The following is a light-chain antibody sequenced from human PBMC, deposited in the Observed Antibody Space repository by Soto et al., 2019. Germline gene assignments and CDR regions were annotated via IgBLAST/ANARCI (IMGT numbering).Light chain of an antibody. CDR1: SGHSSYA. V-gene: IGLV4-69*01. J-gene: IGLJ2*01. CDR3: QTWGTGFSVV. Sequence: QPVLTQSPSASASLGASVKLTCTLSSGHSSYAIAWHQQQPEKGPRYLMKLNSDGSHNKGDGIPDRFSGSSSGAERYLTISSLQSEEEADYYCQTWGTGFSVVFGGGTKLTVL. CDR2: LNSDGSH.